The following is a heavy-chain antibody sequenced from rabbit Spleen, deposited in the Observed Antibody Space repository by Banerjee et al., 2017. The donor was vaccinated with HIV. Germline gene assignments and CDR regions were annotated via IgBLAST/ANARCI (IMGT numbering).Heavy chain of an antibody. CDR2: IYGGSSGDT. D-gene: IGHD8-1*01. Sequence: QSLEESGGDLVKPEGSLTLTCTASGFSFSSSYYMCWVRQAPGKGLEWIACIYGGSSGDTYYASWAKGRFTCSKTSSTTVTLQMTSLTAADTATYFCARDSGSSFSGYGMDLWGPGTLVTVS. J-gene: IGHJ6*01. V-gene: IGHV1S40*01. CDR1: GFSFSSSYY. CDR3: ARDSGSSFSGYGMDL.